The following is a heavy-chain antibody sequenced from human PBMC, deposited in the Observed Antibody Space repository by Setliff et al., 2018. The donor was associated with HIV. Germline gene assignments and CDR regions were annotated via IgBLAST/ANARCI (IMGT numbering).Heavy chain of an antibody. Sequence: SETLSLTCAVYGGSFSGYYWNWIRQPPGKGLEWIGEINHSGSTKFNPSLKSRVAISVDTSKNQFSLKMTSVTAADRAVYYCARSLDSDFLYYFDYWGQGTLVTVSS. CDR1: GGSFSGYY. V-gene: IGHV4-34*01. CDR2: INHSGST. J-gene: IGHJ4*02. D-gene: IGHD3-10*01. CDR3: ARSLDSDFLYYFDY.